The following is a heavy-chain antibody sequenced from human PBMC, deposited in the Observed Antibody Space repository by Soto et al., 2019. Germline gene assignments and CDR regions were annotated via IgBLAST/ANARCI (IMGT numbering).Heavy chain of an antibody. CDR1: GYTFSNYA. V-gene: IGHV1-18*04. J-gene: IGHJ6*02. D-gene: IGHD1-1*01. CDR3: ARAELERGEVGYFGMDV. CDR2: ISSYNSNNGDT. Sequence: ASVKVSCKTSGYTFSNYAISWVRQAPGQGLEWMSWISSYNSNNGDTKSAQMLQGRVTMTIDTSATTAYMELRSLRSDDTAVYYCARAELERGEVGYFGMDVWGQGTTVTVSS.